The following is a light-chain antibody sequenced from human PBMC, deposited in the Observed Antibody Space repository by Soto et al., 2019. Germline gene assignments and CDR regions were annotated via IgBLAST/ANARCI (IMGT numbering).Light chain of an antibody. CDR1: SSNIGNNY. CDR3: GTWDSSLSAGVV. Sequence: QSVLTQPPSVSAAPGQKVTISCSGSSSNIGNNYVSWYQQLPGTAPKLLIYDNNKRPSGIADRFSGSKSGTSATLGITGLQTGDEADYYCGTWDSSLSAGVVFGTGTKLTVL. V-gene: IGLV1-51*01. J-gene: IGLJ1*01. CDR2: DNN.